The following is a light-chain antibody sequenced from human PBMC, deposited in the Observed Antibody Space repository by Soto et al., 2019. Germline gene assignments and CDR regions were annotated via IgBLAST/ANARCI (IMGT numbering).Light chain of an antibody. Sequence: IQLTQSQSFLSASVGDRVTITCRASQDINTYLAWYQQKPGKAPKLLIFAASTLQNGVPSRFSGSGSGTEFTVTITSLQPEDFATYYCQQRKSYPITFGQGTRLEIK. V-gene: IGKV1-9*01. J-gene: IGKJ5*01. CDR1: QDINTY. CDR2: AAS. CDR3: QQRKSYPIT.